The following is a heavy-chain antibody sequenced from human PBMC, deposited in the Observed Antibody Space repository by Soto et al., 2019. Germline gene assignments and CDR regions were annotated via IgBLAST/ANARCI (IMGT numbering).Heavy chain of an antibody. CDR3: ARDFWSYSGIDAFDI. J-gene: IGHJ3*02. CDR2: INSDGSST. V-gene: IGHV3-74*01. CDR1: GFTFRGYG. D-gene: IGHD1-26*01. Sequence: PGGSLRLSCAASGFTFRGYGRHWVRHAPGKGLVWVSRINSDGSSTSYADSVKGRFTISRDNAKNTLYLQMNSLRAEDTAVYYCARDFWSYSGIDAFDIWGQGTMVTVSS.